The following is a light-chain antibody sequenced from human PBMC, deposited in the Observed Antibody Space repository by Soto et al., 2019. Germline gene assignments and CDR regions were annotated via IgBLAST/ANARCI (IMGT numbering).Light chain of an antibody. CDR3: SSYTISSTVV. CDR1: SSDVGGYNY. CDR2: DVS. Sequence: QSALTQPASVSGSPGQSITISCTGTSSDVGGYNYVSWYQQHPGKAPKLMIYDVSNRPSGVSSRFSDSKSGNTASLSISGLQADDEADYYRSSYTISSTVVFGGGTKVTVL. V-gene: IGLV2-14*01. J-gene: IGLJ2*01.